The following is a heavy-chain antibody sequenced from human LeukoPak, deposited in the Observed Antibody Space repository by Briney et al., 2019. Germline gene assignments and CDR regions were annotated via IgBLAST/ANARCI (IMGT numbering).Heavy chain of an antibody. CDR3: AKQAGGWLQYAFDI. CDR2: INPSGGST. D-gene: IGHD5-24*01. J-gene: IGHJ3*02. V-gene: IGHV1-46*01. Sequence: ASVKVSCKASGYTFTSYDINWVRQAPGQGLEWMGIINPSGGSTSYAQKFQGRVTMTRDTSTSTVYMELSSLRSEDTAVYYCAKQAGGWLQYAFDIWGQGTMVTVSS. CDR1: GYTFTSYD.